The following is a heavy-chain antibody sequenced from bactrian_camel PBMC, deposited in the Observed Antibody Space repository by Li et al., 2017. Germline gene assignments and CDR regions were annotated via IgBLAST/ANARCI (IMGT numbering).Heavy chain of an antibody. CDR1: GFAFTRYV. D-gene: IGHD6*01. CDR2: MISTGGRT. CDR3: AKSLGDSWPGSFAY. J-gene: IGHJ6*01. Sequence: VQLVESGGGLVQPGGSLRLSCAASGFAFTRYVADWVRQAPGKGLEWVSVMISTGGRTYYADSVKGRFTISRDNAKNTAYLQMISLESEDTALYYCAKSLGDSWPGSFAYWGQGTQVTVS. V-gene: IGHV3S40*01.